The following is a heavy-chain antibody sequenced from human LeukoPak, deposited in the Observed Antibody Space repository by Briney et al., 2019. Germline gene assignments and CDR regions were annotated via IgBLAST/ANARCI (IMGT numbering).Heavy chain of an antibody. Sequence: GGSLRLSCAASGFTFSSHWMHWVRQAPGKGLVWVSRINSDGSSTNYADSVKGRFTISRDNAKDTLYLQMNSLRAEDTAVYYCARRVVVPAAPYYFDYWGQGTLVTVSS. CDR3: ARRVVVPAAPYYFDY. V-gene: IGHV3-74*01. CDR1: GFTFSSHW. D-gene: IGHD2-2*01. CDR2: INSDGSST. J-gene: IGHJ4*02.